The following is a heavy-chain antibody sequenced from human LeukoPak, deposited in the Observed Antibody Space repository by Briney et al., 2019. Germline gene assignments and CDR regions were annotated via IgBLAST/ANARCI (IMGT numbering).Heavy chain of an antibody. D-gene: IGHD4-23*01. CDR2: IDTAGDT. CDR3: ARGFGGNSRRMYDF. Sequence: PGGSLRLSCAASGFTFSIYDMHWVRHITGKGLEWVSGIDTAGDTYYPGSMKGRLTISRENAKNSLYLQMNTLRAGDTGVYYCARGFGGNSRRMYDFWGQGTLVTVSS. V-gene: IGHV3-13*04. CDR1: GFTFSIYD. J-gene: IGHJ4*02.